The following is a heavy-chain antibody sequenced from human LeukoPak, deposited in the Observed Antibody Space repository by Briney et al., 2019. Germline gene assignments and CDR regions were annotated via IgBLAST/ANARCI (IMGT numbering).Heavy chain of an antibody. J-gene: IGHJ6*02. CDR3: ALGPVVARPLDYYYGMDV. V-gene: IGHV1-69*13. CDR1: GGTFSSYA. Sequence: SVKVSCKASGGTFSSYAISWVRQAPGQGLEWMGGIIPIFGTANYAQKSQGRVTITADESTSTAYMELSSLRSEDTAVYYCALGPVVARPLDYYYGMDVWGQGTTVTVSS. CDR2: IIPIFGTA. D-gene: IGHD3-22*01.